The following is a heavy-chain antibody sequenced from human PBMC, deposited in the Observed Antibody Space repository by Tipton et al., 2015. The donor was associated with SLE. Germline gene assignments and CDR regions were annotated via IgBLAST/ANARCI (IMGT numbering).Heavy chain of an antibody. V-gene: IGHV4-59*01. Sequence: GSLRLSCTVSGGSISSYYWSWIRQPPGKGLEWIGYIYYSGSTNYNPSLKSRVTISVDTSKNQFSMKLSSVTAADTAVYYCARWAGPTVNFDYWGQGTLVTVSS. CDR1: GGSISSYY. D-gene: IGHD4-11*01. CDR3: ARWAGPTVNFDY. CDR2: IYYSGST. J-gene: IGHJ4*02.